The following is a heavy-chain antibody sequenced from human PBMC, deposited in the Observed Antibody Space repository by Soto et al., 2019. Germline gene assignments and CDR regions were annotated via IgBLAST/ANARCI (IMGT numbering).Heavy chain of an antibody. J-gene: IGHJ6*02. CDR3: ASVQIEGIAARPLYYGMDV. CDR2: INAGNGNT. D-gene: IGHD6-6*01. Sequence: ASVKVSCKASGYTFTSYAMHWVRQAPGQRLEWMGWINAGNGNTKYSQKFQGRVTITRDTSASTAYMELSSLRSEDTAVYYCASVQIEGIAARPLYYGMDVWGQGTTVTVSS. CDR1: GYTFTSYA. V-gene: IGHV1-3*01.